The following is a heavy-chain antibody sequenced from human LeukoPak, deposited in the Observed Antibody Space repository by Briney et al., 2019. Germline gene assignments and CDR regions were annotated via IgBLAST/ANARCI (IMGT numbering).Heavy chain of an antibody. J-gene: IGHJ3*02. V-gene: IGHV3-21*01. CDR2: ISSSSSYI. D-gene: IGHD3-9*01. Sequence: GGSLRLSCAASGFTFSSYSMNWVRQAPGKGLEWVSSISSSSSYIYYADSVKGRFTISRDNAKNSLYLQMNSLRAEDTAVYYCAREARYFDWFSVAFDIWGQGTMVTVSS. CDR1: GFTFSSYS. CDR3: AREARYFDWFSVAFDI.